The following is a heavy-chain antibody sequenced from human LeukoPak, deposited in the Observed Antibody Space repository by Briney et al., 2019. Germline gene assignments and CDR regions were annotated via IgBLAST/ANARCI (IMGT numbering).Heavy chain of an antibody. V-gene: IGHV4-34*01. J-gene: IGHJ5*02. Sequence: PSETLSLTCAVYGGSFSGYYWSRIRQPPGKGLEWIGEINHSGSTNYNPSLKSRVTISVDTSKNQFSLKLSSVTAADTAVYYCARTAGIVGATADWFDPWGQGTLVTVSS. CDR3: ARTAGIVGATADWFDP. D-gene: IGHD1-26*01. CDR2: INHSGST. CDR1: GGSFSGYY.